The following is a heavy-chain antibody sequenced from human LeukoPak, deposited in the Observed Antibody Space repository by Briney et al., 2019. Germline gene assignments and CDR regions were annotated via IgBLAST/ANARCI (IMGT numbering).Heavy chain of an antibody. CDR3: ARVRESMVRGARRSYYYYGMDV. Sequence: GGSLRLSCAASGFTFDDYAMHWVRQAPGKGLEWVSGISWNSGSIGYADSVKGRFTISRDNAKNSLYLQMNSLRAEDTALYYCARVRESMVRGARRSYYYYGMDVWGQGTTVTVSS. CDR2: ISWNSGSI. CDR1: GFTFDDYA. D-gene: IGHD3-10*01. V-gene: IGHV3-9*01. J-gene: IGHJ6*02.